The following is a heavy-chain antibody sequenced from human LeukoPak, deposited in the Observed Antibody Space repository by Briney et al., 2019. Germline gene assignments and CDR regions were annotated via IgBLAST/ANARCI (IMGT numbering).Heavy chain of an antibody. CDR2: VRLDGKT. Sequence: SETLSPTCGVSGGSVTSTNWWTWVRQPPGKGLEWIGEVRLDGKTNYNPSLESRLTISVDLSENHISLRLTSVTAADTAVYYCAREGGFFRPLDYSGQGTLVTVSS. D-gene: IGHD3-3*01. CDR1: GGSVTSTNW. V-gene: IGHV4-4*02. CDR3: AREGGFFRPLDY. J-gene: IGHJ4*02.